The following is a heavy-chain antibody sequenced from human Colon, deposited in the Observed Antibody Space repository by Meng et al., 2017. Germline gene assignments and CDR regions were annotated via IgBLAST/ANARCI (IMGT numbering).Heavy chain of an antibody. CDR3: ASSSGWWRLDS. J-gene: IGHJ4*02. CDR2: SYHSGST. V-gene: IGHV4-4*02. Sequence: QVQLQESGPGLVKPSGTLSLTCAASGISISSATYWSWVRQPPGKGLEWIGESYHSGSTNYNPSLKSRVTISVDKSKNQFSLILTSVTAADTAVYYCASSSGWWRLDSWGQGTLVTVSS. CDR1: GISISSATY. D-gene: IGHD6-19*01.